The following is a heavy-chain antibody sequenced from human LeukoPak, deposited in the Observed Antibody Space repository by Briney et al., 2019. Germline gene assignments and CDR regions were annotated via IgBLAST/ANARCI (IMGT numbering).Heavy chain of an antibody. J-gene: IGHJ4*02. V-gene: IGHV3-33*08. D-gene: IGHD6-19*01. CDR1: GFTFSSYA. CDR2: IWYDGSNK. CDR3: ARDQYSSGWSLGVH. Sequence: GGSLRLSCAASGFTFSSYAMSWVRQAPGKGLEWVAVIWYDGSNKYYADSVKGRFTISRDNSKNTLYLQMNSLRAEDTAVYYCARDQYSSGWSLGVHWGQGTLVTVSS.